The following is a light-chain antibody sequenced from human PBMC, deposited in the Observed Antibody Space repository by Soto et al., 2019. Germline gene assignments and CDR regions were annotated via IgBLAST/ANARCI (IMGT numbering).Light chain of an antibody. J-gene: IGKJ1*01. CDR1: QNVGTR. V-gene: IGKV3-15*01. CDR2: GAS. CDR3: QQYKTYART. Sequence: EIVMTQSPSTLSVSVGDRATISCRASQNVGTRFAWYQQKPGQPPSLLMYGASSMATGAPSRFSGSGSETEFTLTISSLQPDDFAVYYCQQYKTYARTFGQGTKVEI.